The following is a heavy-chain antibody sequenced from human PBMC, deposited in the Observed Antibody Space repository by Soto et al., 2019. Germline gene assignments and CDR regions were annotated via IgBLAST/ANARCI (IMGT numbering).Heavy chain of an antibody. CDR3: ARSENGRITFGGVTARFDY. J-gene: IGHJ4*02. D-gene: IGHD3-16*01. CDR2: IYYSGST. CDR1: GGSISSGGYY. V-gene: IGHV4-31*03. Sequence: QVQLQESGPGLVKPSQTLSLTCTVSGGSISSGGYYWSWIRQHPGKGLEWIGYIYYSGSTYYNPSRRSRVTISVDPSKNQFSLKLSSVTAAETAVYYCARSENGRITFGGVTARFDYWGQGTLVTVSS.